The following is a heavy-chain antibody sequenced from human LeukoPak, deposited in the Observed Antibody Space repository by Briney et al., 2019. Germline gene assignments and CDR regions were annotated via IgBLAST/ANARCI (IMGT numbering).Heavy chain of an antibody. Sequence: PGGSLRLSCAASGFTFSDYYMSWIRQAPGKGLEWVSYISSSSSYTNYADSVKGRFTIPRDNAKNSLYLQMNSLRAEDTAVYYCARSGSSSPNNWFDHWGQGTLVTVSS. CDR1: GFTFSDYY. D-gene: IGHD6-6*01. CDR3: ARSGSSSPNNWFDH. CDR2: ISSSSSYT. V-gene: IGHV3-11*06. J-gene: IGHJ5*02.